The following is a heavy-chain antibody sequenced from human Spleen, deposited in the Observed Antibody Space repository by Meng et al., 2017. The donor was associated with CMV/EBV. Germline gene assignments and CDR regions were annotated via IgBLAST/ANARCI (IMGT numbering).Heavy chain of an antibody. Sequence: GGSLRLSCAASGFTFSNYAMTWVRQAPGKGLDWVSAISSSGDSTYYADSVKGRFTISRDNFKNTLYLQMNSLRAEDTAVYYCATQYGLDVWGQGTTVTVSS. CDR3: ATQYGLDV. J-gene: IGHJ6*02. CDR1: GFTFSNYA. CDR2: ISSSGDST. V-gene: IGHV3-23*01.